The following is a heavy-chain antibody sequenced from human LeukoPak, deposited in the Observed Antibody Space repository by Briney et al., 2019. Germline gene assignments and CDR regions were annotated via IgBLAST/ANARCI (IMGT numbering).Heavy chain of an antibody. CDR2: INPNTGGT. V-gene: IGHV1-2*02. CDR1: GYTFTGYS. D-gene: IGHD3-22*01. CDR3: ARGLRGGYYIGY. Sequence: ASVKVSCKASGYTFTGYSIHWVRQAPGQGLEWMGWINPNTGGTNYAQNFQGRVTITRNTSISTAYMELSSLRSEDTAVYYCARGLRGGYYIGYWGQGTLVTVSS. J-gene: IGHJ4*02.